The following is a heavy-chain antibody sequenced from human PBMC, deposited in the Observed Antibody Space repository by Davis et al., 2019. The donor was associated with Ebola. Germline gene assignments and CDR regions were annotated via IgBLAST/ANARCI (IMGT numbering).Heavy chain of an antibody. CDR3: ATAGQISGWGEFVDY. CDR1: GFTFSNFC. D-gene: IGHD6-19*01. J-gene: IGHJ4*02. Sequence: PGGSLRLSYAASGFTFSNFCMNWVRQAPGKGLEWVANIKQDGSEKHYVDSVKGRFTISRDNAKNSLYLQMNSLRAEDTAVYYCATAGQISGWGEFVDYWGQGTLVTVSS. CDR2: IKQDGSEK. V-gene: IGHV3-7*01.